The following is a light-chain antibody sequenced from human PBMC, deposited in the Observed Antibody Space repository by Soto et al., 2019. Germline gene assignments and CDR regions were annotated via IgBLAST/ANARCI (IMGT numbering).Light chain of an antibody. V-gene: IGKV3-20*01. CDR2: GAS. Sequence: EIVMTQSPATLSVSPGERATLAFMASQSVSSNLAWYQQKPGQAPRLLIYGASNRATGIPDRFSGSGSGTDFTLTISRLEPDDFAVYYCQQYGSSGTFGQGTKVDI. CDR1: QSVSSN. CDR3: QQYGSSGT. J-gene: IGKJ1*01.